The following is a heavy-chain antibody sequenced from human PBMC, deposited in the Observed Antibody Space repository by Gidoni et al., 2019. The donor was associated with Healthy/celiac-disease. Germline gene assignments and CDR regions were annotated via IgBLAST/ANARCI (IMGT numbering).Heavy chain of an antibody. J-gene: IGHJ4*02. Sequence: NWVRQAPGKGLEWVSSISSSSSYIYYADSVKGRFTISRDNAKNSLYLQMNSLRAEDTAVYYCARDGGNSSSSDYWGQGTLVTVSS. CDR2: ISSSSSYI. D-gene: IGHD6-6*01. V-gene: IGHV3-21*01. CDR3: ARDGGNSSSSDY.